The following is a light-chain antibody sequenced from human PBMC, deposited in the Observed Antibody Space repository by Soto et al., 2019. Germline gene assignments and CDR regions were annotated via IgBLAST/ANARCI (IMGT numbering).Light chain of an antibody. J-gene: IGKJ1*01. CDR1: QGSRNY. CDR2: AAA. Sequence: DLRMTQSPSAMSASVADRVTITCRASQGSRNYSAWFQQKTGKVPKRLIYAAASLQSGVPSRFSGSGSGTDFTLTISSLQPEDFAPYYGLQHNSYPWTFGQGTKVEIK. V-gene: IGKV1-17*03. CDR3: LQHNSYPWT.